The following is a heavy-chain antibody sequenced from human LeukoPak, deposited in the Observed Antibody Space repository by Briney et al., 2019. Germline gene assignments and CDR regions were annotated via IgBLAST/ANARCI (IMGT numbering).Heavy chain of an antibody. CDR2: INTNTENP. V-gene: IGHV7-4-1*02. CDR3: ARHRNVFRYFDWSDAFDI. Sequence: GSVKVSCKASGYTFTRYAMNWVRQAPGQELEWMGWINTNTENPPYAHSFTGRFVFSLDTSLSTPYLQISSLKAEDTAVYYSARHRNVFRYFDWSDAFDIWGQGTMVTVSS. J-gene: IGHJ3*02. D-gene: IGHD3-9*01. CDR1: GYTFTRYA.